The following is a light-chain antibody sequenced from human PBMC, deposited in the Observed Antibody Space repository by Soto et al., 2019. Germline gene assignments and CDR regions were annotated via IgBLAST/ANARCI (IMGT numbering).Light chain of an antibody. J-gene: IGKJ1*01. Sequence: ESVFTQSPGTLSLSPGERATLSCRASQSVSSSYLAWYQQKPGQAPRLLIYGASNRATGIPDRFSGSGSGTDFTLTISRLEPEDFAVYYCQQYGSSGTFGQGTKVDVK. V-gene: IGKV3-20*01. CDR3: QQYGSSGT. CDR1: QSVSSSY. CDR2: GAS.